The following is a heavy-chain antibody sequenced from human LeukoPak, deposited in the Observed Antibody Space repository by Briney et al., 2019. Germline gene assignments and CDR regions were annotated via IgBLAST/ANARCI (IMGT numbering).Heavy chain of an antibody. J-gene: IGHJ4*02. Sequence: SETLSLTCTVSGYSISSGYLWGWIRQPPGKGLEWIGSIDGSGSSYYNPSLKSRVTISVDTSKNQFSLKLSSVTAADTAVYYCARGGRIAAAGAFDYWGQGTLVTVSS. CDR2: IDGSGSS. CDR1: GYSISSGYL. CDR3: ARGGRIAAAGAFDY. D-gene: IGHD6-13*01. V-gene: IGHV4-38-2*02.